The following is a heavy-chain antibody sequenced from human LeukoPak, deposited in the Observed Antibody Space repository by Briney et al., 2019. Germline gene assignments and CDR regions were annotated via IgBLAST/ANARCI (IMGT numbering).Heavy chain of an antibody. CDR3: TRIRRGSLTSVDY. J-gene: IGHJ4*02. CDR2: INSDGSST. Sequence: GGSLRLSCAASGFTFSSYWMHWVRQAPGKGLVWVSRINSDGSSTSYADSVKGRFTISRDNAKNTLYLQMNSLRVEDTGIYYCTRIRRGSLTSVDYWGQGTLVTVSS. D-gene: IGHD1-26*01. CDR1: GFTFSSYW. V-gene: IGHV3-74*01.